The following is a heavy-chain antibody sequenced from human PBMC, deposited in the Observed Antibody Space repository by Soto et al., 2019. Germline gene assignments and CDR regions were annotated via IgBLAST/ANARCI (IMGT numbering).Heavy chain of an antibody. J-gene: IGHJ4*02. CDR1: GGSISSSNW. CDR2: IYQSGST. CDR3: ARRGSTWRFDY. D-gene: IGHD6-13*01. Sequence: QVQLQESGPGLVKPSGTLSLTCTVSGGSISSSNWWSWVRQPPGKGLEWIGEIYQSGSTNYNPSLTSRVTISVDKSKSQLPLRLSSVTAADTAVYSCARRGSTWRFDYWGQGTLVTVSS. V-gene: IGHV4-4*02.